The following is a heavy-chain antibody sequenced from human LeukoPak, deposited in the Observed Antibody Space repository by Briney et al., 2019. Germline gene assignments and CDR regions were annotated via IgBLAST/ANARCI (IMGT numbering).Heavy chain of an antibody. CDR2: ISPSGGST. CDR1: GYTFTNYG. V-gene: IGHV1-46*01. Sequence: ASVKVSCKASGYTFTNYGISWVRQAPGQGLEWMGVISPSGGSTSYAQKFQGRVTMTRDMSTSTVYMELSSLRSEDTAVYYCARGSELWAPYYYYMDVWGKGTTVTVSS. J-gene: IGHJ6*03. CDR3: ARGSELWAPYYYYMDV. D-gene: IGHD5-18*01.